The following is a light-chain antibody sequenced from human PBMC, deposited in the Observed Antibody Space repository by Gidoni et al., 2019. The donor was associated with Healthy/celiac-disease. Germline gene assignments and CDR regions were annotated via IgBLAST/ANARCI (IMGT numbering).Light chain of an antibody. J-gene: IGKJ5*01. Sequence: ILFPQSPGTLSLSPAERSTLSCRASQSFSSSYLAWYQQKPGPAPRLLIYGASSRATGIPDRFSGSGSGTDFTLTISRLEPEDFAVYYCQQYGSSSITFGPGTRLEIK. CDR3: QQYGSSSIT. V-gene: IGKV3-20*01. CDR2: GAS. CDR1: QSFSSSY.